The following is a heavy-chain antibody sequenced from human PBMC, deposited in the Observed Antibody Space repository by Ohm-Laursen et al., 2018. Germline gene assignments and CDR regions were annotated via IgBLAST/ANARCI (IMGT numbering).Heavy chain of an antibody. CDR2: IYYSGST. CDR1: GDSLSSYY. Sequence: SETLSLTCTVSGDSLSSYYWSWIRQPPGKGLEWIGYIYYSGSTNYNPSLKSRLTISVDTSKNQFSLKLSSVTAADTAVYYCARAYNYSPYYFDYWGQGTLVTVSS. V-gene: IGHV4-59*01. J-gene: IGHJ4*02. CDR3: ARAYNYSPYYFDY. D-gene: IGHD5-24*01.